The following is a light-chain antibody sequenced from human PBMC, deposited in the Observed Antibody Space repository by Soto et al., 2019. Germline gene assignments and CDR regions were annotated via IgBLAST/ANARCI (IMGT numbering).Light chain of an antibody. CDR3: AAWDDSLNARGV. J-gene: IGLJ3*02. Sequence: QSVLTQPPSASGTPGQRVTISCSGSRSNIGNNAVSWYQQLPGTAPKLLIYNNNQRPSGVPDRFSGSKSGTSASLAISGLQSEDEAEYYCAAWDDSLNARGVFGGGTQLTVL. V-gene: IGLV1-44*01. CDR2: NNN. CDR1: RSNIGNNA.